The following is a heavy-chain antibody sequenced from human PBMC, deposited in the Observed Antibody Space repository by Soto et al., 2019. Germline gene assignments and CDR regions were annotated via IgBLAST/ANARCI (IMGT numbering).Heavy chain of an antibody. Sequence: QVQLVQSGAEVKRPGASVKVSCKASGYTFTTYYMHWVRQAPGQGLEWWGKINPKGGSTTYAQKFQGRVTMTRDTSTSTVYLELSSLRSEDTAVYYCARAGYCSGGTCFHGNCDYWGQGTLVTVSA. V-gene: IGHV1-46*01. CDR3: ARAGYCSGGTCFHGNCDY. J-gene: IGHJ4*02. CDR2: INPKGGST. CDR1: GYTFTTYY. D-gene: IGHD2-15*01.